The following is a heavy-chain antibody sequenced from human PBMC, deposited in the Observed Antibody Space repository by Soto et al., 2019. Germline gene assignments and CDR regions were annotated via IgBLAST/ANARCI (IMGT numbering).Heavy chain of an antibody. V-gene: IGHV1-46*01. CDR1: GYTLTSYY. J-gene: IGHJ6*02. CDR2: INPSGGIT. D-gene: IGHD2-2*01. CDR3: ARGISTTRYYYYYAMDV. Sequence: ASVKVSCKASGYTLTSYYLHWVGQAPVRGPEWMGIINPSGGITNDAQKFQDRVTMTSDTSTSTVYMELSSLRSEDTAVYYCARGISTTRYYYYYAMDVWGQGTTVTVSS.